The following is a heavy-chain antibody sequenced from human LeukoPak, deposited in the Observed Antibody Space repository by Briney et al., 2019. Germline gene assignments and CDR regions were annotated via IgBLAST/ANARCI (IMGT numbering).Heavy chain of an antibody. Sequence: GGSLRLSCAASGFTFSSYSMNWVRQAPGKGLEWVSSISSSSSYIYYADSVKGRFTISRDNAKNSLYLQMNSLRAEDTVVYYCARDEMTTIDYWGQGTLVTASS. CDR1: GFTFSSYS. J-gene: IGHJ4*02. CDR2: ISSSSSYI. D-gene: IGHD5-24*01. CDR3: ARDEMTTIDY. V-gene: IGHV3-21*01.